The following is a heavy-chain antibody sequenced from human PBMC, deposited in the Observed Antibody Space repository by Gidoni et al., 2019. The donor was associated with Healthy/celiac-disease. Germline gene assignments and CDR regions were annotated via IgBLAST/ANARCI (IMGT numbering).Heavy chain of an antibody. CDR1: GFTFSSYW. J-gene: IGHJ4*02. V-gene: IGHV3-7*01. Sequence: EVQLVESGGGLVQPGGSLRLSCAASGFTFSSYWMRWVRQAPGKGLEWVANIKQDGSEKYYVDSVKGRFTISRDNAKNSLYLQMNSLRAEDTAVYYCASGVVTTYYYDSSDTQFDYWGQGTLVTVSS. CDR2: IKQDGSEK. D-gene: IGHD3-22*01. CDR3: ASGVVTTYYYDSSDTQFDY.